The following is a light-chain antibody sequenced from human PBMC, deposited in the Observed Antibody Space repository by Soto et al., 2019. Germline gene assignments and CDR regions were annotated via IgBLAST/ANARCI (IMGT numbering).Light chain of an antibody. CDR1: ISDVGAYNY. J-gene: IGLJ3*02. CDR3: SSYTTSTTWL. V-gene: IGLV2-14*01. CDR2: EVS. Sequence: QPVLTQPASVSGSPGQSITISCTGTISDVGAYNYVSWYQQLPGKAPKLMIYEVSNRPSGVSFRFSGSKSGNTASLTISGLQAEDEADYFCSSYTTSTTWLFGGGTKLTVL.